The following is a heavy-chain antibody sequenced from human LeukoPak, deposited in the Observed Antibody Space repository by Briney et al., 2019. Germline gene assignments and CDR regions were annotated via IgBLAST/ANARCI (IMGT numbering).Heavy chain of an antibody. CDR2: TYYRSKWYN. Sequence: SQTLSLTCTISGDSISSNSAAWNWIRQSPSRGLEWLGRTYYRSKWYNDYAVSMKSRITINSDTSKNQFSLQLTSVTPEDTAVYYCARDSPQVRPVVKAYNYYGMGVWGQGTTVTVSS. CDR3: ARDSPQVRPVVKAYNYYGMGV. D-gene: IGHD2-21*01. CDR1: GDSISSNSAA. J-gene: IGHJ6*02. V-gene: IGHV6-1*01.